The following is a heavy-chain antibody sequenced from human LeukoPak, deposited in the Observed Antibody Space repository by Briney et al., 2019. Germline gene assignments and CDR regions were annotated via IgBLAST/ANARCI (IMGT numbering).Heavy chain of an antibody. CDR3: ARAYYYDSSAAIDY. V-gene: IGHV4-30-2*01. D-gene: IGHD3-22*01. CDR1: GGSISSGGYS. Sequence: PSETLSLTCAVSGGSISSGGYSWSWIRQPPGKGLERIGYIYHSGSTYYNPSLKSRVTMSVDTSKNVFSLKLTSVTAADTAVYYCARAYYYDSSAAIDYWGQGILVTVSS. J-gene: IGHJ4*02. CDR2: IYHSGST.